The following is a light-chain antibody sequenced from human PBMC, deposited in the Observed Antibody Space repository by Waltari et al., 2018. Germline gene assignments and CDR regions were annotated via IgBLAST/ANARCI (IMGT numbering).Light chain of an antibody. CDR1: NIGSKS. CDR3: QVWDSSSDRYV. Sequence: SYVLTQPPSVSVAPGQTARITCRGNNIGSKSVQWYQQTPGQAPVLVVYDDSDRPSGIPERFSGSNSGNTATLTISRVEAGDEADYYCQVWDSSSDRYVFGTGTKVTVL. J-gene: IGLJ1*01. CDR2: DDS. V-gene: IGLV3-21*02.